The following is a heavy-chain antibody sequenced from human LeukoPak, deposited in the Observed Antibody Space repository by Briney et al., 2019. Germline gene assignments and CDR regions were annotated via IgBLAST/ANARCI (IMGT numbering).Heavy chain of an antibody. CDR2: IIPIFGTA. CDR1: GGTFSSYA. CDR3: GTLLSNGPFDY. V-gene: IGHV1-69*05. Sequence: SVKVSCKASGGTFSSYAISWVRQAPGQGLEWMGGIIPIFGTANYAQKFQGRVTITTDESTSTAYMELSSLRSEDTAVYYCGTLLSNGPFDYWGQGSLVTVSS. J-gene: IGHJ4*02.